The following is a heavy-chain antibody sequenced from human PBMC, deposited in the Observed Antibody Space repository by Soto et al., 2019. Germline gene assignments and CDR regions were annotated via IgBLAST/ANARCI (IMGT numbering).Heavy chain of an antibody. D-gene: IGHD1-26*01. CDR1: GYIFTSYV. J-gene: IGHJ4*02. CDR3: VRGYSGSYNFDY. V-gene: IGHV1-18*04. CDR2: ISTYNDDT. Sequence: ASVKVSCKAFGYIFTSYVIAWVRQAPGQGLEWMGWISTYNDDTNYAQTLQGRVTMTTDTSTSTDSMELRSLTSDDTAVYYCVRGYSGSYNFDYWGQGTLVTVSS.